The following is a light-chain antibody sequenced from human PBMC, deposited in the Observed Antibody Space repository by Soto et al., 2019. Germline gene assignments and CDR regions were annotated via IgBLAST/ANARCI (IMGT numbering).Light chain of an antibody. CDR2: GAS. CDR1: QTVSTNY. J-gene: IGKJ2*01. V-gene: IGKV3-20*01. Sequence: EIVLTQSPGTLSLSPGQRAALSCRASQTVSTNYLAWYQQRPGQAPRLLIHGASTRATGIPDRFSGSGSGTDCTLTISRLEPDDFAVYYCQQYGNSIYTFGQGTKVEI. CDR3: QQYGNSIYT.